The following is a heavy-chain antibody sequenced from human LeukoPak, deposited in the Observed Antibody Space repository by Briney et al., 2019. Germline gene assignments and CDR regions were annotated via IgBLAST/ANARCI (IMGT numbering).Heavy chain of an antibody. D-gene: IGHD6-13*01. CDR2: MNPNSGNT. Sequence: ASVKVSCKASGYTFTSYDINWVRQAPGQGLEWMGWMNPNSGNTGYAQKFQGRVTMTRNTSISTAYMELSSLRSEDTAVYYCARGISGILFSSSLFDYWGQGTLVTVSS. J-gene: IGHJ4*02. CDR3: ARGISGILFSSSLFDY. V-gene: IGHV1-8*01. CDR1: GYTFTSYD.